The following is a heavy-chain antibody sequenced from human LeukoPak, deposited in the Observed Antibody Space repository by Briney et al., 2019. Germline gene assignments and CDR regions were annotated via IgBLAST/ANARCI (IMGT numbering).Heavy chain of an antibody. CDR3: ARDQSGYCSSSSCPYYFAY. J-gene: IGHJ4*02. CDR1: GFTFSSYS. V-gene: IGHV3-48*01. CDR2: ISSGSITK. Sequence: HAGGSLRLSCEASGFTFSSYSMNWVRQAPGKGLEWISYISSGSITKYYADSVKGRFTISRDNAKRSLYLHMNSLRAEDTAVYYCARDQSGYCSSSSCPYYFAYWGQGALVTVSS. D-gene: IGHD2-2*01.